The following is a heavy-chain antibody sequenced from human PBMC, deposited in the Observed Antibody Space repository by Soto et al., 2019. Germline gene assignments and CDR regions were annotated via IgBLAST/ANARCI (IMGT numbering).Heavy chain of an antibody. J-gene: IGHJ4*02. CDR3: GRASYRVGYCITFDY. CDR1: SGFISSGDYY. V-gene: IGHV4-30-4*01. CDR2: VHFSGSA. Sequence: SETLSLTCTVSSGFISSGDYYWSWIRQSPGKGLEWIGYVHFSGSAYYNPCLKSRLSISVDTSKNQFSLRLTSMTASDAAAYYCGRASYRVGYCITFDYWGQGTQVTVSS. D-gene: IGHD1-26*01.